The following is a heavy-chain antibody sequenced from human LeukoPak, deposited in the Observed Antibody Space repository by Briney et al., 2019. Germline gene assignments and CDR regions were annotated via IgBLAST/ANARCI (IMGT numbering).Heavy chain of an antibody. D-gene: IGHD6-13*01. CDR1: GGSISSSNW. Sequence: SEALSLTCAVSGGSISSSNWWSWVRQPPGKGLEWIGEIYHSGSTNYNPSLKSRVTISLDKSKNQFSLKLSSVTAADTAVYYCASIAAEFSDYWGQGTLVTVSS. CDR2: IYHSGST. CDR3: ASIAAEFSDY. V-gene: IGHV4-4*02. J-gene: IGHJ4*02.